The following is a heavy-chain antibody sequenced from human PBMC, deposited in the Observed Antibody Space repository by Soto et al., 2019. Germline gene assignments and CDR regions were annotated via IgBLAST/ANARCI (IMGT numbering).Heavy chain of an antibody. CDR2: INHSGST. J-gene: IGHJ5*02. D-gene: IGHD5-18*01. CDR1: GGSFSGYY. Sequence: SGTLSLTCAVYGGSFSGYYWSWIRQPPGKGLEWIGEINHSGSTNYNPSLKSRVTISVDTSKNQFSLKLSSVTAADTAVYYCATRKRGYSYGFFWFDPWGQGTLVNVSS. CDR3: ATRKRGYSYGFFWFDP. V-gene: IGHV4-34*01.